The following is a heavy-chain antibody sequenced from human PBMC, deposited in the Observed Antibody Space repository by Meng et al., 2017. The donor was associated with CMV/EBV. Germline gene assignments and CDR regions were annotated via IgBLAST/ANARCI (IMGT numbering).Heavy chain of an antibody. D-gene: IGHD3-10*01. CDR2: ISSSSYI. CDR1: GFTFSSYN. V-gene: IGHV3-21*01. CDR3: AREPTYYYGSGIYSYYYYGMDV. Sequence: LSLTCAASGFTFSSYNMNWVRQAPGKGLEWVSSISSSSYIYYADSVKGRFTISRDNAKNSLHLQMNSLRAEDTAVYYCAREPTYYYGSGIYSYYYYGMDVWGQGTTVTVSS. J-gene: IGHJ6*02.